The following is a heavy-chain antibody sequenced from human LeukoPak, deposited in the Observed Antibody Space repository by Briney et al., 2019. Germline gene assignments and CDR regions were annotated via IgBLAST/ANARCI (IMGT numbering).Heavy chain of an antibody. CDR1: GYSISSGHY. Sequence: SETLSLTCTVSGYSISSGHYWGWIRQPPGKGLEWIGSMYHSGSTYYNPPFKSRVTISEDTSKNQFSLKLRSVTAADTAVYYCARGPRFGELLWHWFDPWGQGTLVTVSS. J-gene: IGHJ5*02. V-gene: IGHV4-38-2*02. D-gene: IGHD3-10*01. CDR3: ARGPRFGELLWHWFDP. CDR2: MYHSGST.